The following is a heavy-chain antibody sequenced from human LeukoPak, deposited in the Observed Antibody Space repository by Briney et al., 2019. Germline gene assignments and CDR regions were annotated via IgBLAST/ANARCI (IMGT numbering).Heavy chain of an antibody. V-gene: IGHV4-59*01. Sequence: PSETLSLTCTVSGGSISSYYWSWIRQPPGEGLEWIGYIYYSGSTNYNPSLKSRVTISVDTSKNQFSLKLSSVTAADTAVYYCARDLGQQGFDYWGQGTLVTVSS. CDR2: IYYSGST. J-gene: IGHJ4*02. CDR1: GGSISSYY. CDR3: ARDLGQQGFDY. D-gene: IGHD6-13*01.